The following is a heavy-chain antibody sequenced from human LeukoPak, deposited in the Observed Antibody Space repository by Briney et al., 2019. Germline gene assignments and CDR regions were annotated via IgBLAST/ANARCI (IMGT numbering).Heavy chain of an antibody. CDR1: GGSFSGYY. Sequence: SETLSLTCAVYGGSFSGYYWSWIRQPPGKGLEWIGYIYYSGSTNYNPSLKSRVTFSVDTSKNQFSLKLISVTAADTAVYYCARVKGVVTAILDYWGQGTLVTVSS. J-gene: IGHJ4*02. D-gene: IGHD2-21*02. CDR2: IYYSGST. CDR3: ARVKGVVTAILDY. V-gene: IGHV4-59*01.